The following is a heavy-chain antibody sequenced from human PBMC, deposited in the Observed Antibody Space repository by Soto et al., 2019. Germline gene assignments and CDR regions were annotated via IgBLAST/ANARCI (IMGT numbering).Heavy chain of an antibody. CDR2: IYYSGST. V-gene: IGHV4-61*08. D-gene: IGHD7-27*01. CDR1: GGSISSGGYY. J-gene: IGHJ4*02. Sequence: SETLSLTCTVSGGSISSGGYYWSWIRQHPGKGLEWIGYIYYSGSTNYNPSLKSRVTISVDTSKNQFSLKLSSVTAADTAVYYCARRWGRTFDYWGQGTLVTVSS. CDR3: ARRWGRTFDY.